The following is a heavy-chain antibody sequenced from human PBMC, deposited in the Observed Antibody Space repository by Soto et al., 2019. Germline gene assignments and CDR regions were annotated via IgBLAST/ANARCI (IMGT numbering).Heavy chain of an antibody. V-gene: IGHV4-30-4*08. J-gene: IGHJ6*02. D-gene: IGHD2-21*02. Sequence: QVQLQQSGPGLVKPSQTLSLTCTVSGGSISYEYYHWTWIRQSPGKGLEWIGYIHYSGSIIYNPSFKSRVTISVATSKNQFPLQLSSVTAADTAVYFCAREDDGGDRDYYGLDVWGQGTTVTVSS. CDR1: GGSISYEYYH. CDR3: AREDDGGDRDYYGLDV. CDR2: IHYSGSI.